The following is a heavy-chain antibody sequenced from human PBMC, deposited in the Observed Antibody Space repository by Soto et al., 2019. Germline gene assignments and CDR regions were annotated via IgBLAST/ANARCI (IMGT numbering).Heavy chain of an antibody. CDR2: IYHSGST. V-gene: IGHV4-4*02. Sequence: QVQLQESGPGLVKPSGTLSLTCAVSGGSISSSNWWSWVRQPPGKGLEWIGEIYHSGSTNYNPSLKSRVTISVDKSKNQFSLKLSSVTAADTAVYYCARLSLYDGGNSDYYYYGMDVCGQGTTVTVSS. J-gene: IGHJ6*02. CDR1: GGSISSSNW. D-gene: IGHD4-17*01. CDR3: ARLSLYDGGNSDYYYYGMDV.